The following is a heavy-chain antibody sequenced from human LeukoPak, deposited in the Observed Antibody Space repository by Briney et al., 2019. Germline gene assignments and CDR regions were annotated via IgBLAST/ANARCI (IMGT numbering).Heavy chain of an antibody. Sequence: GGSLRLFCAASGFTVSSNYMSWVRQAPGKGLEWVSVIYSGGSTYYADSVKGRFTISRDNSKNTLYLQMNSLRAEDTAVYYCARVDLLRYFDPDAFDIWGQGTMVTVSS. CDR1: GFTVSSNY. CDR3: ARVDLLRYFDPDAFDI. V-gene: IGHV3-66*01. D-gene: IGHD3-9*01. J-gene: IGHJ3*02. CDR2: IYSGGST.